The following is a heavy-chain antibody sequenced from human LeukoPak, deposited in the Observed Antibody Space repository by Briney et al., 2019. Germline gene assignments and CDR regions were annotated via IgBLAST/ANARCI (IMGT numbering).Heavy chain of an antibody. CDR3: ARVFLWGGYDYGY. D-gene: IGHD5-12*01. CDR2: IKQDGSEK. CDR1: GFTFSSYR. Sequence: GGSLRLSCAASGFTFSSYRMSWVRQAPGKGLEWVANIKQDGSEKYYVDSVKGRFTISRDNAKNSLYLQMNSLRAEDTAVYYCARVFLWGGYDYGYWGQGTLVTVSS. V-gene: IGHV3-7*01. J-gene: IGHJ4*02.